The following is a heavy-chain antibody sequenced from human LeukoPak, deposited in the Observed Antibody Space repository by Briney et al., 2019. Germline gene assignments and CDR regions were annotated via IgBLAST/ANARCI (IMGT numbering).Heavy chain of an antibody. CDR2: IIPIFGTA. V-gene: IGHV1-69*13. Sequence: GASVKVPCKASGGTFSSYAISWVRQAPGQGLEWMGGIIPIFGTANYAQKFQGRVTITADESTSTAYMELSSLRSEDTAVYYCARSAYSSGWYAFDYWGQGTLVTVSS. CDR3: ARSAYSSGWYAFDY. CDR1: GGTFSSYA. J-gene: IGHJ4*02. D-gene: IGHD6-19*01.